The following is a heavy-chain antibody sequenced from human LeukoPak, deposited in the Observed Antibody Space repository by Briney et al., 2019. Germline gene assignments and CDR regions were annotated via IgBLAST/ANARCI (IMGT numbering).Heavy chain of an antibody. V-gene: IGHV3-30*18. CDR3: AKEPPAYRSSSLDC. Sequence: GGSLRLPCAASVFTFSSYGMQWVRQAPAKGRAWVAVISHDGTDSYYTDSVKGRFTISRDNSKNTLDLQMSSLSIEDTAVYFCAKEPPAYRSSSLDCWGEGTLVTVSS. CDR2: ISHDGTDS. D-gene: IGHD6-13*01. CDR1: VFTFSSYG. J-gene: IGHJ4*02.